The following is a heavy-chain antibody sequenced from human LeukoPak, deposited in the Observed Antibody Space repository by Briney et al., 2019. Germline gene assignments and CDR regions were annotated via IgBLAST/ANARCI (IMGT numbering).Heavy chain of an antibody. J-gene: IGHJ4*02. CDR1: GGSFSGYY. D-gene: IGHD5-12*01. CDR2: INHSGST. CDR3: ASRWLRFDRRFDY. Sequence: SETLSLTCAVYGGSFSGYYWSWIRQPPGKGLEWIGEINHSGSTNYNPSLKSRVTISVDTSKNQFSLKLSSVTAADTAVYYCASRWLRFDRRFDYWGQGTLVTVSS. V-gene: IGHV4-34*01.